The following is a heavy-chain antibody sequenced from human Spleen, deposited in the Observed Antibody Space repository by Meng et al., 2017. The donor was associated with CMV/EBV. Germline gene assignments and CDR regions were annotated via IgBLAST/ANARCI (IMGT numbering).Heavy chain of an antibody. D-gene: IGHD7-27*01. Sequence: KVSCKASGSTFTGRYIHWVRQAPGQGLEWMGWISPSIGSTNYAQRLEGRVTMTTDRSTTTAYLELKSLRYDDTAVYFCARGTGIFDYWGQGTLVTVSS. J-gene: IGHJ4*02. CDR3: ARGTGIFDY. V-gene: IGHV1-18*04. CDR1: GSTFTGRY. CDR2: ISPSIGST.